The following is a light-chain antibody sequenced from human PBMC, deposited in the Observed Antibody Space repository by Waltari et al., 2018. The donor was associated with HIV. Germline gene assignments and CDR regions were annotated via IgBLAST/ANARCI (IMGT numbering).Light chain of an antibody. Sequence: QSVLTQTPSLSGTPGQRVTISSSGGYSHLGRNTVTWYQHFPGTAPRLLIYSNNQRPSGGPDRFSGSKSGTSASLVISELQSQDEADYHCAAWDDSLHGELFGGGTKLTVL. V-gene: IGLV1-44*01. J-gene: IGLJ2*01. CDR3: AAWDDSLHGEL. CDR1: YSHLGRNT. CDR2: SNN.